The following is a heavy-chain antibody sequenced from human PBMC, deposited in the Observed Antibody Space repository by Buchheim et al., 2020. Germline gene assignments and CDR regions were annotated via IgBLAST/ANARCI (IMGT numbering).Heavy chain of an antibody. J-gene: IGHJ4*02. CDR2: TNEHGTIT. CDR3: VRDLVGASDY. V-gene: IGHV3-74*01. CDR1: GFTFSSYW. Sequence: EVQLVESGGGPVQPGGSLRLSCEASGFTFSSYWMHWVRQVPGKELVWVSRTNEHGTITDYADSVKGRFTISRDNAKNTLYLQMNNLRAEDTAVYHCVRDLVGASDYWSQGIL.